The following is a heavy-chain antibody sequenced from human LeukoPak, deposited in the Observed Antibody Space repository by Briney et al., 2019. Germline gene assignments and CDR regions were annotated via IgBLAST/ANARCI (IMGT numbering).Heavy chain of an antibody. D-gene: IGHD2-15*01. J-gene: IGHJ4*02. CDR1: GFTFSIYS. Sequence: GGSLRLSCAASGFTFSIYSMNWVRQAPGKGLEWVSSIDRNSYIYYAGSGKGRFTISRDNAENSLYLQMNSLRAEDTAVYYCVREGGYCYGYSCRYFDHWGQGTLVTVSS. V-gene: IGHV3-21*01. CDR2: IDRNSYI. CDR3: VREGGYCYGYSCRYFDH.